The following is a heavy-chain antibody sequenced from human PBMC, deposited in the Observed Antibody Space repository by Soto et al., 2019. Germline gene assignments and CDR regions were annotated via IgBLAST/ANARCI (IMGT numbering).Heavy chain of an antibody. CDR3: VRGWVAEPVNNWFDP. J-gene: IGHJ5*02. V-gene: IGHV3-30*04. D-gene: IGHD2-15*01. Sequence: QMQLVESGGGVVQPGRSLRLSCAASGFAFSNYAIHWVRQAPGKGLEWVAVKSIDGSKEFYADSMKGRFTISRDNSKNVLFQQMNSLRPENTAMYYCVRGWVAEPVNNWFDPWGQGTQFAVSS. CDR2: KSIDGSKE. CDR1: GFAFSNYA.